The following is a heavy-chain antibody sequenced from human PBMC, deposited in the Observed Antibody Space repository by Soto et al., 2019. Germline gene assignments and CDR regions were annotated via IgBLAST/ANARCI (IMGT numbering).Heavy chain of an antibody. CDR3: ARNSLRFPSGMDV. D-gene: IGHD3-3*01. Sequence: QVQLQESGPGLVKPSRTLSLTCTVSGGSISSGGYYWSWIRQHPGKGLEWIGYIYYSGSTYYNPSLKSRVTISVDTSKNQFSLKLSSVTAADTAVYYCARNSLRFPSGMDVWGQGTTVTVSS. CDR1: GGSISSGGYY. V-gene: IGHV4-31*03. CDR2: IYYSGST. J-gene: IGHJ6*02.